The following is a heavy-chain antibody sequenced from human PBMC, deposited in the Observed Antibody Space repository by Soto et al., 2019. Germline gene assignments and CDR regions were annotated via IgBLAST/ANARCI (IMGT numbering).Heavy chain of an antibody. V-gene: IGHV3-23*01. Sequence: GGSLRLSCAASGFTFSSYAMSWVRQAPGKGLEWVSAISGSGSSTYYADSVKGRFTISRDNSKNTLYLQMNSLRAEDTAVYYGAKSVSTYYYYGIDVWGQGTTVTVSS. J-gene: IGHJ6*02. CDR2: ISGSGSST. CDR1: GFTFSSYA. CDR3: AKSVSTYYYYGIDV.